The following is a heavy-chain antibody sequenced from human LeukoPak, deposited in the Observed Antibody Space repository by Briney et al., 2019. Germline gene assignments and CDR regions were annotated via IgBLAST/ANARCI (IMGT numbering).Heavy chain of an antibody. D-gene: IGHD6-6*01. V-gene: IGHV1-69*05. J-gene: IGHJ5*02. CDR3: ARASEYSSSLDWFDP. CDR2: IIPIFGTA. Sequence: GASVKVSCKASGGTFSSYAISWVRQAPGQGLEWMGGIIPIFGTANYAQKLQGRVTMTTDTSTSTAYMELRSLRSDDTAVYYCARASEYSSSLDWFDPWGQGTLVTVSS. CDR1: GGTFSSYA.